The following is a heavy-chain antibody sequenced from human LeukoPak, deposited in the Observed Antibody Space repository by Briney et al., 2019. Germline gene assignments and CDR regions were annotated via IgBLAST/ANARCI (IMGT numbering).Heavy chain of an antibody. CDR3: ARDGETITAGGNSIYFDY. CDR1: GYTFTNYY. J-gene: IGHJ4*02. CDR2: ISPSSGST. D-gene: IGHD6-13*01. Sequence: ASVKGSCKASGYTFTNYYIHWVRQAPGQGLEWMGIISPSSGSTTYAQKFQGRVTMTRDTSTGTVYMEVTSLKYEDTAVYYCARDGETITAGGNSIYFDYWGQGTLVTVSS. V-gene: IGHV1-46*01.